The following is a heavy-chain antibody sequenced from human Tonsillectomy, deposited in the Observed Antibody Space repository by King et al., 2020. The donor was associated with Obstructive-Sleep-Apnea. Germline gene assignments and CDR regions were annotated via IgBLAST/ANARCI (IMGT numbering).Heavy chain of an antibody. CDR3: ARGVAAAGTVFYVGGLFDY. CDR2: IYYSGST. V-gene: IGHV4-39*07. J-gene: IGHJ4*02. CDR1: GGSISSSSYY. Sequence: LQLQESGPGLVKPSETLSLTCTVSGGSISSSSYYWGWIRQPPGKGLEWIGSIYYSGSTYYNPSLKSRVTISIDTSKNQFSLKLSSVTAAATAVYYCARGVAAAGTVFYVGGLFDYWGQGTLVTVSS. D-gene: IGHD6-13*01.